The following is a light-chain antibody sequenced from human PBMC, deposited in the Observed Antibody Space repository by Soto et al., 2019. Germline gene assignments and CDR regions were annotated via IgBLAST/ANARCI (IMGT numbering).Light chain of an antibody. V-gene: IGLV4-60*02. CDR3: ETWVSNTYV. CDR2: LEGSGSY. Sequence: QLVLTQSSSASASPGSSVKLTCTLSSGHSTYIIAWHQQQPGKAPRYLMKLEGSGSYNKGSGVPDRFSGSSSGADRYLTISNLQFEDEADYYCETWVSNTYVFGTGTKLTVL. J-gene: IGLJ1*01. CDR1: SGHSTYI.